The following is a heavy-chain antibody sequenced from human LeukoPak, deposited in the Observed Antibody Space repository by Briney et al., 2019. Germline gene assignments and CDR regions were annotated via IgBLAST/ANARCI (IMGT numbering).Heavy chain of an antibody. D-gene: IGHD6-19*01. CDR1: GYTFTGYY. Sequence: ASVKVSCKASGYTFTGYYMHWVRQAPGQGLEWMGWINPNSGGTNYAQKFQGRVTMTRDTSISTAYMELSRLRSDDPAVYYCARSGAVAGFHPYYYYYMDVWGKGTTVTVSS. CDR3: ARSGAVAGFHPYYYYYMDV. J-gene: IGHJ6*03. CDR2: INPNSGGT. V-gene: IGHV1-2*02.